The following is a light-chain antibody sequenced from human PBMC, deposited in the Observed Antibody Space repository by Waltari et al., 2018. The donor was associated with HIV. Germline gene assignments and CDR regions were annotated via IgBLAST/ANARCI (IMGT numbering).Light chain of an antibody. CDR1: QSVTKN. J-gene: IGKJ1*01. V-gene: IGKV3-15*01. CDR3: QQYHNYWT. CDR2: GAS. Sequence: EVVLTQSPATVSVSPGGSVILSCRASQSVTKNLAWYQQKPGQAPRPVICGASTRAAGVPARFTGRGSGTQFTLTISSLQSEDFAIYYCQQYHNYWTFGQGSK.